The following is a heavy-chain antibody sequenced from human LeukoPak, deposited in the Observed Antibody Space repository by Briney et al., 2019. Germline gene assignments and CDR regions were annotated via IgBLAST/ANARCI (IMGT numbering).Heavy chain of an antibody. Sequence: SGTVCFKASAATFISYAISWALQAPGQGLGWMGRIIPIFGTANYAQKFQGRVTITTDESTSTAYMELSSLRSEDTAVYYCARSWMTGYYVGYFDYWGQGTLVTVSS. V-gene: IGHV1-69*05. J-gene: IGHJ4*02. D-gene: IGHD3-9*01. CDR2: IIPIFGTA. CDR3: ARSWMTGYYVGYFDY. CDR1: AATFISYA.